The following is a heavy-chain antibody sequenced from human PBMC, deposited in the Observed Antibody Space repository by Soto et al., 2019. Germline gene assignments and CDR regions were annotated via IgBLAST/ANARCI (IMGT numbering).Heavy chain of an antibody. Sequence: VAVMSYDGSDKDYADSVKGRFSISRDNSKNTLYLQMDSLRAEDTAVYYCAKDPYRSGWNYGDSWGQGTLVTVSS. D-gene: IGHD6-19*01. V-gene: IGHV3-30*18. J-gene: IGHJ4*02. CDR2: MSYDGSDK. CDR3: AKDPYRSGWNYGDS.